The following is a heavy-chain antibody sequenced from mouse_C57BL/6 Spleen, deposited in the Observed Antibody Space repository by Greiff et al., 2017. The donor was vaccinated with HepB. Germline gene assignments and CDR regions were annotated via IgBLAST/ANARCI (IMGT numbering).Heavy chain of an antibody. V-gene: IGHV1-64*01. J-gene: IGHJ3*01. Sequence: QVQLQQPGAELVKPGASVKLSCKASGYTFTSYWMHWVKQRPGQGLEWIRMIHPNSGSTNYNEKFKSKATLTVDKSSSTAYMQLSSLTSEDSAVYYCARGGYGSSYSFAYWGQGTLVTVSA. CDR2: IHPNSGST. CDR1: GYTFTSYW. D-gene: IGHD1-1*01. CDR3: ARGGYGSSYSFAY.